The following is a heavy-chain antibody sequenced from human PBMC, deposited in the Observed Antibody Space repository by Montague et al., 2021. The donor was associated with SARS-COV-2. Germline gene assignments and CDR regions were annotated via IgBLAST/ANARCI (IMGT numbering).Heavy chain of an antibody. CDR1: GDSVSGHNLS. Sequence: CAISGDSVSGHNLSWDWIRQSPPGPLECLGRPYYRSRWFDHYDVSMKGRISIKADTSKNQFSLQLDSVTPEDMAVYYCARGDGLGPYTGYAFDIWGQGTLVAVSS. J-gene: IGHJ3*02. CDR3: ARGDGLGPYTGYAFDI. CDR2: PYYRSRWFD. D-gene: IGHD3-16*01. V-gene: IGHV6-1*01.